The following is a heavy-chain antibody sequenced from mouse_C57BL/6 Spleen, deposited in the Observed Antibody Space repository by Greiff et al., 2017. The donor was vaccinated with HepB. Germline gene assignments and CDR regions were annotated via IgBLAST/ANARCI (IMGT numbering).Heavy chain of an antibody. CDR3: ARRTVVAPFDY. CDR2: INPNNGGT. Sequence: EVQLQQSGPELVKPGASVKISCKASEYTFTDYYMNWVKQSHGKSLEWIGDINPNNGGTSYNQKFKGKATLTVDKSSSTAYMELRSLTSEDSAVYYCARRTVVAPFDYWGQGTTLTVSS. D-gene: IGHD1-1*01. V-gene: IGHV1-26*01. CDR1: EYTFTDYY. J-gene: IGHJ2*01.